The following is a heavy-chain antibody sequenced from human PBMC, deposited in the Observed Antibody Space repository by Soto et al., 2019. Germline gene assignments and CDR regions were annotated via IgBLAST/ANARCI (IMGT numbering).Heavy chain of an antibody. D-gene: IGHD3-3*01. CDR2: IWNDGTNK. CDR1: GFTFSSYA. CDR3: ARESRFLEWLSLNWFDP. V-gene: IGHV3-33*01. Sequence: GGSLRLSCAASGFTFSSYAMHWVRQAPGKGLEWVAVIWNDGTNKYYADSVKGRFTISRDNSKTTLYLQMNSLRAEDTAVYYCARESRFLEWLSLNWFDPWGQGTLVTVSS. J-gene: IGHJ5*02.